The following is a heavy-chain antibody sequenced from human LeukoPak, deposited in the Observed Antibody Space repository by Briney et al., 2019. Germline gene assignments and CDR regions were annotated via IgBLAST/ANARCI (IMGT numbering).Heavy chain of an antibody. V-gene: IGHV3-48*02. CDR3: ARVAYSYGDYYFDY. Sequence: PGGSLRLSCAASGFTFSSYGMHWVRQAPGKGLEWVSYISSSSSTIYYADSVKGRFTISRDNAKNSLYLQMNSLRDEDTAVYYCARVAYSYGDYYFDYWGQGTLVTVSS. J-gene: IGHJ4*02. CDR1: GFTFSSYG. D-gene: IGHD5-18*01. CDR2: ISSSSSTI.